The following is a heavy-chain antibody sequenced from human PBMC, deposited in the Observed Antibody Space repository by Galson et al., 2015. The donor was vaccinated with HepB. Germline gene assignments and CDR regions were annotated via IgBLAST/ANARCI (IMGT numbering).Heavy chain of an antibody. D-gene: IGHD3-16*01. CDR2: ISAYTGNT. CDR3: AREVRGNWLIDP. CDR1: GYTFTSYG. J-gene: IGHJ5*02. V-gene: IGHV1-18*04. Sequence: SVKVSCKASGYTFTSYGISWVRQAPGQGLEWMGWISAYTGNTNYAQKLKGRVTMTTDTSTSTAYMELRSLRSDDTAVYYCAREVRGNWLIDPWGQGTLVTVSS.